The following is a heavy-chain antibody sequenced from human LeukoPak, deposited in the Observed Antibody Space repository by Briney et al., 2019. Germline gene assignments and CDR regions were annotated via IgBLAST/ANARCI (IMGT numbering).Heavy chain of an antibody. CDR3: ARYVSGSRHNL. D-gene: IGHD3-10*01. CDR1: GFTVSSNY. Sequence: GGSLRLSCAASGFTVSSNYMTWVRQAPGKGLEWVSSIDGTGSTNYADSVRGRFTISRDNSKNTLYLQMNMLRAEDTAIYYRARYVSGSRHNLGGQGTLVSVTS. J-gene: IGHJ4*02. CDR2: IDGTGST. V-gene: IGHV3-53*01.